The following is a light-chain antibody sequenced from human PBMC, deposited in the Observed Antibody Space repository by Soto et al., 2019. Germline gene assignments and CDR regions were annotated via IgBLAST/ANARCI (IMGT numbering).Light chain of an antibody. Sequence: QSVLTQPPSVSGSPGQSVTISCTGTSSDVGSYNRVSWYQQPPGTAPKVMIYDVSNRPSGVPDRFSGSKSGNTASLTISGLQAEDESDYYCSSYTSSSTYGFGTGTKVTVL. J-gene: IGLJ1*01. CDR3: SSYTSSSTYG. CDR2: DVS. CDR1: SSDVGSYNR. V-gene: IGLV2-18*02.